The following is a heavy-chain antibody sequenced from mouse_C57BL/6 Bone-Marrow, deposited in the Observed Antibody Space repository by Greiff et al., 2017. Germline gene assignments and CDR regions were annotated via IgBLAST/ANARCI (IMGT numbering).Heavy chain of an antibody. D-gene: IGHD2-2*01. Sequence: EVKLQESGPVLVKPGASVKMSCKASGYTFTDYYMNWVKQSHGKSLEWIGVINPYNGGTSYNQKFKGKATLTVDTSSSTAYMELNSLTSEDSAVYYCARGGYDGYWGQGTTLTVSS. V-gene: IGHV1-19*01. CDR2: INPYNGGT. CDR3: ARGGYDGY. CDR1: GYTFTDYY. J-gene: IGHJ2*01.